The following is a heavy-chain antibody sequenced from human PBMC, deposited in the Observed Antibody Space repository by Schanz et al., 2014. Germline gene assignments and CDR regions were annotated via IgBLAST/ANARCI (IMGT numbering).Heavy chain of an antibody. V-gene: IGHV3-30-3*01. CDR2: ISYDGSNK. Sequence: ADLVESGGGLIQRGESLRLSCAAYGFTLSSYAMHWVRQAPGKGLEWVAVISYDGSNKYYADSVKGRFTISRDNSKNTLYLQMNTLRAEDTAVYYCARDRGYCSGGSCLTFDYWGQGTLVTVSS. CDR3: ARDRGYCSGGSCLTFDY. J-gene: IGHJ4*02. CDR1: GFTLSSYA. D-gene: IGHD2-15*01.